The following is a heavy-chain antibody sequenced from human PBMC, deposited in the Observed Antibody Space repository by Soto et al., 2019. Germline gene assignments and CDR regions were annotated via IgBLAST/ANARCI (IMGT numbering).Heavy chain of an antibody. CDR3: ARARATIAAAAIFDC. J-gene: IGHJ4*02. CDR2: VYRTGST. Sequence: QVQLQESGPGLVKPSGTLSLTCAVSGGSISTSNWWSWVRQPPGKGLEWIGEVYRTGSTTYNPSLESRLTISVDKSTTPFSLTLTSVTAADTAVYYCARARATIAAAAIFDCWGQGTLVTVSS. V-gene: IGHV4-4*02. CDR1: GGSISTSNW. D-gene: IGHD6-13*01.